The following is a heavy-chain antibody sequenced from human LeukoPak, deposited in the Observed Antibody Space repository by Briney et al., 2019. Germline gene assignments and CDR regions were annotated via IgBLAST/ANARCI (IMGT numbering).Heavy chain of an antibody. J-gene: IGHJ4*02. CDR1: GFTFSSYG. Sequence: GRSLRLSCAASGFTFSSYGMHWVRQAPGKGLEWVAVIWYDGSNKYYADSVKGRFTISRDNSKNTLYLQMNSLRAEDTAVYYCAGYSNLIDYWGQGTLVTVPS. CDR3: AGYSNLIDY. V-gene: IGHV3-33*01. D-gene: IGHD4-11*01. CDR2: IWYDGSNK.